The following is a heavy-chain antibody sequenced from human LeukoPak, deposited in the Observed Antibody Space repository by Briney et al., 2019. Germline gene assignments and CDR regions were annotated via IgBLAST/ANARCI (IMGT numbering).Heavy chain of an antibody. Sequence: SGTLSLTCAVSGGSISSSNWWSWVRQPPGQGLEWIGEIHRDGRTRYNPSLKSRVTMSIDYSKNQFSLKVSSVTAADTAIYYCGKTDIYFNPIDYWGPGSLVTVSS. D-gene: IGHD3-9*01. V-gene: IGHV4-4*02. CDR2: IHRDGRT. CDR3: GKTDIYFNPIDY. J-gene: IGHJ4*02. CDR1: GGSISSSNW.